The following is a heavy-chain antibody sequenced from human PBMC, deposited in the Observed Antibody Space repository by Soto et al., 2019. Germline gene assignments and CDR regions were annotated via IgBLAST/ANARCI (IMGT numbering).Heavy chain of an antibody. CDR1: EYTFTGYY. V-gene: IGHV1-2*02. CDR3: ATSSDWSPLLDY. D-gene: IGHD6-19*01. CDR2: INPNGGGT. Sequence: VSGKTSEYTFTGYYLHWVRQAPGQGLEWMGWINPNGGGTIYAQKFQGRLTMTRDTSITTAYMELSRLRSDDTAFYYCATSSDWSPLLDYWGQGTQVTVS. J-gene: IGHJ4*02.